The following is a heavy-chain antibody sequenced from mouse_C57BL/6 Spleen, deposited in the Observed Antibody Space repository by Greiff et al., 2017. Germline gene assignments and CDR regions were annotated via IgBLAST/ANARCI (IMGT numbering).Heavy chain of an antibody. CDR1: GYSFTDYN. V-gene: IGHV1-39*01. J-gene: IGHJ4*01. CDR3: ASNSYYAMDY. CDR2: INPNYGTT. D-gene: IGHD4-1*02. Sequence: VQLQQSGPELVKPGASVKISCKASGYSFTDYNMNWVKQSNGKSLEWIGVINPNYGTTSYNQKFKGKATLTVDQSYSTAYMQLKILTSEDSAVYYCASNSYYAMDYWGQGTSVTVSS.